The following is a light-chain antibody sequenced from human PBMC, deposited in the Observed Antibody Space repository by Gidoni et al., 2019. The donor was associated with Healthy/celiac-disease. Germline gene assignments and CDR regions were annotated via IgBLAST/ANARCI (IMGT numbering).Light chain of an antibody. J-gene: IGKJ2*01. V-gene: IGKV1-39*01. Sequence: DIQMTQSPSSLSASVGDRVTITCRASQSISSHLNWYQPKPGKAPKHLIYAASSLQCGVPSRFSGSGTGSDFTLTITSLQPEDFATYSCHRSYSTPPMYTFGQGTKLEIK. CDR3: HRSYSTPPMYT. CDR1: QSISSH. CDR2: AAS.